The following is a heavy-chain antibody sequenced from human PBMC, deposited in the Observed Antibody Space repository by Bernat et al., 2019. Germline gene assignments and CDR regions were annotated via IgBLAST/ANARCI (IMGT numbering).Heavy chain of an antibody. CDR1: GYTLTELS. J-gene: IGHJ4*02. V-gene: IGHV1-24*01. D-gene: IGHD1-7*01. CDR3: ATYNWNYVDVDY. Sequence: QVQLLQSGAEVKKPAASVKVSCKVSGYTLTELSMHWVRQAPGKGLEWMGGFDPEDGETIYAQKFQGRVTMTEDTSTDTAYMELSSLRAEDTAVYYCATYNWNYVDVDYWGQGTLVTVSS. CDR2: FDPEDGET.